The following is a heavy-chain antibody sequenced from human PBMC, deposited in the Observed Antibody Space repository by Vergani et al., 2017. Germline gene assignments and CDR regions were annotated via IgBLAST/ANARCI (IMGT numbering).Heavy chain of an antibody. CDR2: INTNTGNP. Sequence: QVQLVQSGSELKKPGASVKVSCKASGYTFTSYAMNWVRQAPGQGLEWMGWINTNTGNPTYAQGFTGRFVFSLDTAASTAYLQISSLKAEDTAVYYCARDLVVVTAKGGVVWFDPWGQGTLVTVSS. V-gene: IGHV7-4-1*02. J-gene: IGHJ5*02. D-gene: IGHD2-21*02. CDR3: ARDLVVVTAKGGVVWFDP. CDR1: GYTFTSYA.